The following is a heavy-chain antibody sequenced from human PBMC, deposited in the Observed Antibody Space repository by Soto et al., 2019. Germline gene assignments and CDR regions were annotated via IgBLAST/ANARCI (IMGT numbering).Heavy chain of an antibody. CDR3: ARAFGYCSGGSCYPYYYYYGMDV. V-gene: IGHV1-46*01. Sequence: ASVKVSCKASGYTFTSYYMHGVRQAPGQGLERMGIINPSGGSTSYAQKFQGRVTMTRDTSTSTVYMELSSLRSEDTAVYYCARAFGYCSGGSCYPYYYYYGMDVWGQGTTVTVSS. D-gene: IGHD2-15*01. CDR1: GYTFTSYY. J-gene: IGHJ6*02. CDR2: INPSGGST.